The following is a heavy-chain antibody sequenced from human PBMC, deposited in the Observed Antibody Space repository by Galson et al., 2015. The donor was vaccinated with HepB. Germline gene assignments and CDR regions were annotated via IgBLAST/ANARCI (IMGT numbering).Heavy chain of an antibody. CDR1: GYTFIDYY. D-gene: IGHD3-22*01. CDR2: INPKSGGT. J-gene: IGHJ4*02. CDR3: ARVSSGAFDY. Sequence: SVKVSCKASGYTFIDYYIHWVRQAPGQGLEWMGRINPKSGGTNYAQKYQDRVTMTRDTSISTAYMELSRLRSDDTVVYYCARVSSGAFDYWGQGTLVTVSS. V-gene: IGHV1-2*05.